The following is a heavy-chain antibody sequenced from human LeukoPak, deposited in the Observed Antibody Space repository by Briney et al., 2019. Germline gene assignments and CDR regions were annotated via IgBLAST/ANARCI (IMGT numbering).Heavy chain of an antibody. Sequence: PSETLSLTCTVSGASISSGNYYWNWMRQPAGKGLEWIGRVYISGSTNYNPSLKGRVTISVDTSKNQFSLRLKSVTAADTAVYYCARGWSAAGSPYLDHWGQGTLVTVAS. D-gene: IGHD6-25*01. CDR1: GASISSGNYY. CDR3: ARGWSAAGSPYLDH. V-gene: IGHV4-61*02. CDR2: VYISGST. J-gene: IGHJ4*02.